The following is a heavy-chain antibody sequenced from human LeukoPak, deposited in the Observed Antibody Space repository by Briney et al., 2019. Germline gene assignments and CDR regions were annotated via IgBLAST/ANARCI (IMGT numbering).Heavy chain of an antibody. CDR2: VSGSGGST. Sequence: GGSLRLSCTASGFTFSSNAMSWVRQAPGKGLEWVSGVSGSGGSTYHADSVKGRFTISRDNSKNTLYLQMNSLRAEDTAVYYCAKVPGLSRTGYFDYWGQGTLVTVSS. CDR3: AKVPGLSRTGYFDY. V-gene: IGHV3-23*01. J-gene: IGHJ4*02. D-gene: IGHD1-1*01. CDR1: GFTFSSNA.